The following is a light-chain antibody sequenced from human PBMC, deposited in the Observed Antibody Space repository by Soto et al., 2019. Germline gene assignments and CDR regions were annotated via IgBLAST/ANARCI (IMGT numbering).Light chain of an antibody. CDR2: EVS. V-gene: IGLV2-14*01. J-gene: IGLJ3*02. CDR1: SSDVGGYNY. CDR3: RSYTTSSTWV. Sequence: QSALTQPASVSGSPGQSITISCTGTSSDVGGYNYVSWYQQHPGKAPKLIIYEVSNRPSGVSNRFSGSKSGNTASLTISGLQFVDEADYHCRSYTTSSTWVFGGGTKLTVL.